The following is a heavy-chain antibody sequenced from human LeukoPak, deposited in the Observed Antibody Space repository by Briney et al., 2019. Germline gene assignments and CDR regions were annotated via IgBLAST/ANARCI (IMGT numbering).Heavy chain of an antibody. Sequence: PSETLSLTCSVSGASISSSRLYGGWVRQPPGKDLEWIASVDYTGETYYNPSLKSRVTISVDTSKNQFFLRLTTVTAADTAVYYCARDLGYSTSHPLDYWGQGTLVTVSS. CDR1: GASISSSRLY. CDR3: ARDLGYSTSHPLDY. V-gene: IGHV4-39*07. CDR2: VDYTGET. J-gene: IGHJ4*02. D-gene: IGHD6-13*01.